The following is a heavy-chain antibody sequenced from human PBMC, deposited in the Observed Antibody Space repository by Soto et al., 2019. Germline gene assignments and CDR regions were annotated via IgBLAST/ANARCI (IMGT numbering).Heavy chain of an antibody. CDR2: ISSNGGST. J-gene: IGHJ3*02. D-gene: IGHD6-19*01. CDR3: ASEATGYSSGYDDAFDI. CDR1: GFTFSSYA. Sequence: GGSLRLSCAASGFTFSSYAMHWVRQAPGKGLEYVSAISSNGGSTYYANSVKGRFTISRDNSKNTLYLQMGSLRAEDMAVYYCASEATGYSSGYDDAFDIWGQGTMVTVSS. V-gene: IGHV3-64*01.